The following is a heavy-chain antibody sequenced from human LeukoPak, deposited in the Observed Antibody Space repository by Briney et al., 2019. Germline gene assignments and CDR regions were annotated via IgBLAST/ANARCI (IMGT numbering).Heavy chain of an antibody. Sequence: GGSLRLSCAASGFTVSSNYKNWDRQAPAKGLEWVLVIYSDGNTYYADSVKGRFTIARDNSNNTLYLQMNRLRAQDTAEYYCAREGRHGDLLREYYFDYWGQGTLVTVSS. V-gene: IGHV3-66*02. CDR1: GFTVSSNY. CDR2: IYSDGNT. J-gene: IGHJ4*02. D-gene: IGHD4-17*01. CDR3: AREGRHGDLLREYYFDY.